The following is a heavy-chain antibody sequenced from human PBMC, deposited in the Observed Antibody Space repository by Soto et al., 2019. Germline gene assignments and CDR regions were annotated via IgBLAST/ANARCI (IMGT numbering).Heavy chain of an antibody. CDR2: INAGNGNT. CDR3: AGDTGLSFNGGNFDY. J-gene: IGHJ4*02. V-gene: IGHV1-3*01. CDR1: GYTFTSYA. D-gene: IGHD2-15*01. Sequence: QVQLVQSGAEVKKPGASVKVSCKASGYTFTSYAMHWVRQAPGQRLEWMGWINAGNGNTKYSQKFQGRVTITRDTSASTAYMELSSLRSEDTAVYYCAGDTGLSFNGGNFDYWGQGTLVTVSS.